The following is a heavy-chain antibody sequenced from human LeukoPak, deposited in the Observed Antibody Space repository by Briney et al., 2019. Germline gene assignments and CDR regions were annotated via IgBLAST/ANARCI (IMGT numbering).Heavy chain of an antibody. V-gene: IGHV5-51*01. CDR1: GYRFTSYW. CDR2: IYPGDSDT. D-gene: IGHD6-13*01. J-gene: IGHJ4*02. Sequence: GESLEISCKGSGYRFTSYWIGWVRQMPGKGLEWMGIIYPGDSDTRYSTSFQGQVTISADKSISTAYLQWSSLKASDTAMYYCARLAAAGTGYFDYWGQGTLVTVSS. CDR3: ARLAAAGTGYFDY.